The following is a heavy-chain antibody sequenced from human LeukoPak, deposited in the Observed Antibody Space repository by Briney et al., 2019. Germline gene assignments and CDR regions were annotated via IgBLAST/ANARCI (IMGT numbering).Heavy chain of an antibody. CDR2: IYTSGST. D-gene: IGHD4-23*01. V-gene: IGHV4-4*07. CDR1: GGSISNYY. J-gene: IGHJ4*02. Sequence: SETLSLTCTVSGGSISNYYWSWIRQVAGKGLEWIGRIYTSGSTNYNPSLRSRVTMSVDTSKNQFSLKLSSVTAADTAVYYCARGGGNSVNGLHDYWGQGTLVTVSS. CDR3: ARGGGNSVNGLHDY.